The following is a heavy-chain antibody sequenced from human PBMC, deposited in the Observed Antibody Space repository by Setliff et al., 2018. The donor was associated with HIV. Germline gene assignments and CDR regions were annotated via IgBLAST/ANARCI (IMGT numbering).Heavy chain of an antibody. CDR1: GESFSGYY. V-gene: IGHV4-34*01. CDR3: ARQGAVTGHSFDS. CDR2: INHSGST. D-gene: IGHD6-19*01. J-gene: IGHJ4*02. Sequence: SETLSLTCAVYGESFSGYYWTWIRQSPGKGLEWIGEINHSGSTNYNPPLKSRVTISVDTSKNQFSLKLHSMTAADTAVYFCARQGAVTGHSFDSWGPGALVTVS.